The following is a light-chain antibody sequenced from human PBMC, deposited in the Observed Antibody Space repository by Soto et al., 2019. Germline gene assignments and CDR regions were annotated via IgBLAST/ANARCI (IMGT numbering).Light chain of an antibody. Sequence: QAVVTQPPSASASPGQSVTISCTGTSSDVGAYNFVSWYQQHPGKAPKLMIYEVSKRPSGVPDRFSGSKSGNTASLTVSGLQAEDEADYYCSSYAGSNTWVFGGGTKVTVL. V-gene: IGLV2-8*01. J-gene: IGLJ3*02. CDR1: SSDVGAYNF. CDR2: EVS. CDR3: SSYAGSNTWV.